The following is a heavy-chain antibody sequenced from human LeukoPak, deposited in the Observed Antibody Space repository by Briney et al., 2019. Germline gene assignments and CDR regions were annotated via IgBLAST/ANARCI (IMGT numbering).Heavy chain of an antibody. CDR3: ARAYSSGWTYFDY. CDR2: IYYSGST. CDR1: GGSISSYY. D-gene: IGHD6-19*01. J-gene: IGHJ4*02. V-gene: IGHV4-59*12. Sequence: SETLSLTRTVSGGSISSYYWSWIRQPPGKGLEWIGYIYYSGSTNYNPSLKSRVTISVDTSKNQFSLKLSSVTAADTAVYYCARAYSSGWTYFDYWGQGTLVTVSS.